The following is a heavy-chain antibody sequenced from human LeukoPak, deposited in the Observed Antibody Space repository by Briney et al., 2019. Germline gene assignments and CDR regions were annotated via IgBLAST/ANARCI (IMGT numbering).Heavy chain of an antibody. J-gene: IGHJ4*02. CDR3: ARTPYGSGPSLFDY. Sequence: SGTLSLTCAVSGGSISSSNWWSWVRQPPGKGLEWIGEIYHSGSTNYNPSLKSRITISVDKSKNQFSLRLNSVTAADAAVYYCARTPYGSGPSLFDYWGQGTLVTVSS. D-gene: IGHD6-19*01. CDR2: IYHSGST. V-gene: IGHV4-4*02. CDR1: GGSISSSNW.